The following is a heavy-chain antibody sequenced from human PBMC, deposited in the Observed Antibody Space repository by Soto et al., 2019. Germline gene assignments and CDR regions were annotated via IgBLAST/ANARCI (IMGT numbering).Heavy chain of an antibody. V-gene: IGHV1-3*05. CDR3: ARDRQRLSWFDP. CDR1: GYTFTSYA. J-gene: IGHJ5*02. Sequence: QVQLVQSGAEEKKPGASVKVSCKASGYTFTSYAMHWVRQAPGQRLEWMGWINAGNGNTKYSQKSXGXXTITRDTSASTAYMALSSLRSEDTAVYYCARDRQRLSWFDPWGQGTLVTVSS. D-gene: IGHD6-25*01. CDR2: INAGNGNT.